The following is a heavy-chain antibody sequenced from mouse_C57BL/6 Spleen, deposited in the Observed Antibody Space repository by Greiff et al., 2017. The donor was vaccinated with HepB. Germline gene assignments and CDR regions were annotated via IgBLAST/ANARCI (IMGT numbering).Heavy chain of an antibody. Sequence: QVQLQQPGAELVMPGASVKLSCKASGYTFTSYWIHWVKQRPGQGLEWIGEIDPSDSYTNYNQKFKGKSTLTVDKSSSTAYMQLSSLTSEDSAVYYCARGTLGGYYFDYWGQGTTLTVSS. D-gene: IGHD3-3*01. CDR1: GYTFTSYW. J-gene: IGHJ2*01. V-gene: IGHV1-69*01. CDR3: ARGTLGGYYFDY. CDR2: IDPSDSYT.